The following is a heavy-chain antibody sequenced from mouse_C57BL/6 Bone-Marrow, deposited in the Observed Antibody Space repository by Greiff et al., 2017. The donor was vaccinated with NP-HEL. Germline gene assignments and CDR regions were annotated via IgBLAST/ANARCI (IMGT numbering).Heavy chain of an antibody. CDR3: ARDEGGSSYYWYFDV. V-gene: IGHV7-1*01. CDR1: GFTFSDFY. D-gene: IGHD1-1*01. CDR2: SRNKANDYTT. J-gene: IGHJ1*03. Sequence: EVNVVESGGGLVQSGRSLRLSCATSGFTFSDFYMEWVRQAPGKGLEWIAASRNKANDYTTEYSASVKGRFIVSRDTSQSILYLQMNALRAEDTAIYYCARDEGGSSYYWYFDVWGTGTTVTVSS.